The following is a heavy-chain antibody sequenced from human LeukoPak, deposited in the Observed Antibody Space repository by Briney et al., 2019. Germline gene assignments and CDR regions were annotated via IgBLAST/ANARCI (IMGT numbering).Heavy chain of an antibody. Sequence: GGSLRLSCAASGFTFSSYWMSWVRRAPGKGLEWVANIKQDGSEKYYVDSVKGRFTISRDNAKNSLYLQMNGLRAEDTAVYYCARDSGYDHEDYWGKGTLVTVSS. CDR2: IKQDGSEK. D-gene: IGHD5-12*01. CDR1: GFTFSSYW. J-gene: IGHJ4*02. V-gene: IGHV3-7*01. CDR3: ARDSGYDHEDY.